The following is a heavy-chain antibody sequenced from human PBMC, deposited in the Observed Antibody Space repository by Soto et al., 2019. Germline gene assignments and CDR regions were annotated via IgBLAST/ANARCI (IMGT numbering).Heavy chain of an antibody. Sequence: QVQLVQSGAEVKKPGSSVKVSCKASGGSLSNYGISWVRQAPGQGLEWMGGIIPVFGTANYAQKFQGRVTITAYESTSIVYMDVTSLRSEDTAVYYCARGDATKIVVTTYYGMDVWGQGTTVTVSS. CDR2: IIPVFGTA. V-gene: IGHV1-69*12. D-gene: IGHD4-17*01. CDR3: ARGDATKIVVTTYYGMDV. CDR1: GGSLSNYG. J-gene: IGHJ6*02.